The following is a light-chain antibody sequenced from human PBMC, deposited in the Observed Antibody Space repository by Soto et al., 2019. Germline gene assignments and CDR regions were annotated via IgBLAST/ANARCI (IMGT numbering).Light chain of an antibody. CDR2: AAS. V-gene: IGKV3-20*01. CDR3: QQYDTSPRT. J-gene: IGKJ1*01. CDR1: QNLGSGY. Sequence: EIVLTQSPGTLSLSPGDRATLSCRASQNLGSGYLAWYQQKPGQAPRFLIYAASSRATGIPDRFSGSGSGTDFSLTISRLEPEDFAVYYCQQYDTSPRTFGQGTKVDIK.